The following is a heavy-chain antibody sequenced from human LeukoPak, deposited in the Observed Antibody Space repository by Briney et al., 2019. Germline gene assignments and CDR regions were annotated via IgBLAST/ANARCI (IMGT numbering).Heavy chain of an antibody. D-gene: IGHD3-16*01. V-gene: IGHV4-59*08. J-gene: IGHJ4*02. CDR2: VYYSGST. Sequence: TSETLSLTCTVSGGSITSYYWSWIRQPPGKGLEWIGYVYYSGSTNYNPSLKSRVTISVDTSKNQFSLKLSSVTAADTAVYYCARRKGASLDYWGQGSLVTVPS. CDR1: GGSITSYY. CDR3: ARRKGASLDY.